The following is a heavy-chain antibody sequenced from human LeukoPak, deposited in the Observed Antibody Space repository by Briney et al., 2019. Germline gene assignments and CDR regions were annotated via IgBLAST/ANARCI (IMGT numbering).Heavy chain of an antibody. V-gene: IGHV3-48*03. CDR2: ISSSGSTV. CDR3: VLLSDAFDI. Sequence: PGGSLRLSCAASGFTFSSYEMNWVRQAPGKGLEWVSYISSSGSTVYYADSVKGRFTIPRDNAKNSLYLQMNSLRAEDTAVYYPVLLSDAFDIWGQGTMVTVSS. J-gene: IGHJ3*02. D-gene: IGHD3-16*01. CDR1: GFTFSSYE.